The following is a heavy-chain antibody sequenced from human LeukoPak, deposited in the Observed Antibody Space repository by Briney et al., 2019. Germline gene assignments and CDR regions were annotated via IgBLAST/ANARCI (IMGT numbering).Heavy chain of an antibody. D-gene: IGHD5-12*01. J-gene: IGHJ4*02. V-gene: IGHV1-24*01. CDR1: GYTLTELS. CDR3: ATGPRGYSGYDLGFDH. Sequence: ASVKVSCKVSGYTLTELSMHWVRQAPGKGLEWMGGFDPEDGETIYAQKFQGRVTMTEDTSTDTAYMELSSLRSEDTAVYYCATGPRGYSGYDLGFDHWGQGTLVTVSS. CDR2: FDPEDGET.